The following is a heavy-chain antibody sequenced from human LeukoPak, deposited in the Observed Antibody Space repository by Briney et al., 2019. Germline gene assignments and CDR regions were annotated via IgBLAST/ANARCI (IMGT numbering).Heavy chain of an antibody. J-gene: IGHJ4*02. D-gene: IGHD2-8*01. CDR3: ARGGPLGDTNRFDF. V-gene: IGHV3-30*04. CDR1: GFTFTAYA. CDR2: LAYDGTNE. Sequence: RAGGSLRLSCAASGFTFTAYAMHWVRQAPGKGLEWVALLAYDGTNEAYTNSVKDRFTISRDNAKNTVFLQMDNLRLDDTAVYYCARGGPLGDTNRFDFWGQGALVTVSS.